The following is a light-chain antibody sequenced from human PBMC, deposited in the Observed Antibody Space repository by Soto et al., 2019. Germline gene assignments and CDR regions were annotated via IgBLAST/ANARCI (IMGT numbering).Light chain of an antibody. J-gene: IGKJ2*01. CDR2: GSS. Sequence: EVVLTQSPGTLSLSPGERATLSCRASQSVSNNYFAWYQQKPGQAPRLLIFGSSDRATGIPDRFSGSGSGKSFPLPIQKTGAEGFGVDYCQQYGSSPPYTFGQGTKLEIK. V-gene: IGKV3-20*01. CDR1: QSVSNNY. CDR3: QQYGSSPPYT.